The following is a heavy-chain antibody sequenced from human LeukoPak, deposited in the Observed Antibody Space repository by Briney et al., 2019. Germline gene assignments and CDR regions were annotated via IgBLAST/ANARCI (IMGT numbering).Heavy chain of an antibody. CDR3: ASSGSYWILFDY. CDR1: GFTFSSYW. V-gene: IGHV3-7*01. Sequence: GGALRLSCAASGFTFSSYWMSWVRQAPGKGLEWVANIKQDGSEKYYVDSVKGRFTISRDNAKNSLYLQMNSLRAEDTAVYYCASSGSYWILFDYWGQGTLVTVSS. J-gene: IGHJ4*02. CDR2: IKQDGSEK. D-gene: IGHD1-26*01.